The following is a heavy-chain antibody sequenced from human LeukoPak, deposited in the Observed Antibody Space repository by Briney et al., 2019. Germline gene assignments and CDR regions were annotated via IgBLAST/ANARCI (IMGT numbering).Heavy chain of an antibody. J-gene: IGHJ4*02. V-gene: IGHV3-66*02. CDR2: IYSGGST. CDR1: GFTVSSNH. CDR3: ARSVALYYFDY. Sequence: GGSLRLSCAASGFTVSSNHMSWVRQAPGKGLEWVSVIYSGGSTYYADSVKGRFTISRDNSKNTLYLQMNSLRAEDTAVYYCARSVALYYFDYWGQGTLVTASS.